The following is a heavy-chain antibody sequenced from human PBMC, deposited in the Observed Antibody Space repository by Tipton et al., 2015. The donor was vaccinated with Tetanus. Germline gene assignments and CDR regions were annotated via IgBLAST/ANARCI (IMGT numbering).Heavy chain of an antibody. CDR3: ARDRVRINSHAFDI. D-gene: IGHD4-23*01. Sequence: SLRLSCAASGFTFSSYWMSWVRQAPGKGLEWVANIKQDGSEKYYVDSVKGRFTISRDNAKNSLYLQMNSLRAEDTAVYYCARDRVRINSHAFDIWGQGTMVTVSS. J-gene: IGHJ3*02. V-gene: IGHV3-7*01. CDR2: IKQDGSEK. CDR1: GFTFSSYW.